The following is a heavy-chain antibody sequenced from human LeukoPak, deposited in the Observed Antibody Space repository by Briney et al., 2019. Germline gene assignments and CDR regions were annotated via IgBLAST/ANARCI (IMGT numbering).Heavy chain of an antibody. CDR1: GYTFTIYD. CDR2: MNPNSGNT. Sequence: GASVKVSCKASGYTFTIYDSNWVRQATGQGLEWMGWMNPNSGNTGYAQKFQGRVTITRNTSISTAYMELSSLRSEDTAVYYCARTTTLNYDFWSGYMGHYYYYYMDVWGKGTTVTVSS. CDR3: ARTTTLNYDFWSGYMGHYYYYYMDV. V-gene: IGHV1-8*03. D-gene: IGHD3-3*01. J-gene: IGHJ6*03.